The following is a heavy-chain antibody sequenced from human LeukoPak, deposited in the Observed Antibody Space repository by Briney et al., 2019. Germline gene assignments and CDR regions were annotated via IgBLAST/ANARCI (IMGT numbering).Heavy chain of an antibody. CDR3: ARDRVPGTSPKMDY. J-gene: IGHJ4*02. V-gene: IGHV3-23*01. Sequence: GGSLRLSCAASEFTFRSYAMSWVRQAPGKGLEWVSVISDTGGDTYYADSVKGRFTISRDNSKNTLYLQMNSLRAEDTALYYCARDRVPGTSPKMDYWGQGTLVTVSS. CDR2: ISDTGGDT. CDR1: EFTFRSYA. D-gene: IGHD1-7*01.